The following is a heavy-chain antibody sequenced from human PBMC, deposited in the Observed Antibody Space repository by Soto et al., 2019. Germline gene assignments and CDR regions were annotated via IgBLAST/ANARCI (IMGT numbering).Heavy chain of an antibody. V-gene: IGHV5-51*01. Sequence: GESLKISCKGSGYSFTSYWIGWVRQMPGKGLEWMGIIYPGDSDTRYSPSFQGQVTISADKSISTAYLQWSSLKASDTVMYYCARSLFGVVSYYYYMDVWDKGTTVTVSS. CDR1: GYSFTSYW. CDR3: ARSLFGVVSYYYYMDV. CDR2: IYPGDSDT. D-gene: IGHD3-3*01. J-gene: IGHJ6*03.